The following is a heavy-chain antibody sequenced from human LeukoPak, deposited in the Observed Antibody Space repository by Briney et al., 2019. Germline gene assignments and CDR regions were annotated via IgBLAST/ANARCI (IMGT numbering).Heavy chain of an antibody. CDR3: AKGRYSSSWYPALDY. CDR1: GFTFDDRG. Sequence: GGSLRLSCAASGFTFDDRGMHWVRQAPGKGLEWVSGISWNSGSIGYADSVKGRFTISRDNAKNSLYLQMNSLRAEDTALYYCAKGRYSSSWYPALDYWGQGTLVTVSS. CDR2: ISWNSGSI. J-gene: IGHJ4*02. D-gene: IGHD6-13*01. V-gene: IGHV3-9*01.